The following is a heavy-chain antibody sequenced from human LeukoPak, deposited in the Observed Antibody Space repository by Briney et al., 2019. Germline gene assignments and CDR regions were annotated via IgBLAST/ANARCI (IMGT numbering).Heavy chain of an antibody. CDR3: ARDLDYYDSSGYSYFDY. CDR1: GFTFSAYW. CDR2: ISYDGSNK. D-gene: IGHD3-22*01. J-gene: IGHJ4*02. V-gene: IGHV3-30-3*01. Sequence: GGSLRLSCAASGFTFSAYWMHWVRQAPGKGLEWVAVISYDGSNKYYADSVKGRFTISRDNSKNTLYLQMNSLRAEDTAVYYCARDLDYYDSSGYSYFDYWGQGTLVTVSS.